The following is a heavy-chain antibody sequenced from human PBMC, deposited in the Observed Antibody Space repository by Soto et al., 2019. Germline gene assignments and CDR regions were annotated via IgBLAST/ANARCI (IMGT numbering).Heavy chain of an antibody. CDR1: GFPFSSYA. CDR2: ISGSGRST. Sequence: SLRLSCAYSGFPFSSYAMSWVRQSPGKGLEWVSAISGSGRSTYYADSVKGRFTISRGNSKNTLYLQMNSLRAEDTAVYYCAKLRQWLGRDAGXWGQGTLVTVSX. CDR3: AKLRQWLGRDAGX. V-gene: IGHV3-23*01. J-gene: IGHJ4*02. D-gene: IGHD6-19*01.